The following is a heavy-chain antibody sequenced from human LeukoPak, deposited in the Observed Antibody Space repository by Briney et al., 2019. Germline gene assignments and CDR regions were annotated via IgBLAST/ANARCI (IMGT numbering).Heavy chain of an antibody. CDR2: ISSGGST. D-gene: IGHD6-6*01. J-gene: IGHJ5*02. Sequence: GGSLRLSCAASGFTVSSNYMSGVRQAPGKGLEWVSVISSGGSTYYADSVKGRFTISRDNSKNTLYLQMNSLRAEDTAVYYCARYSSSGYWFDPWGQGTLVTVSS. CDR1: GFTVSSNY. V-gene: IGHV3-66*02. CDR3: ARYSSSGYWFDP.